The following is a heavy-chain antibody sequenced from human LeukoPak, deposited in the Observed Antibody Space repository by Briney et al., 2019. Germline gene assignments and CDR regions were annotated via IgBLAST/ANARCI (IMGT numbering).Heavy chain of an antibody. CDR1: GYTFTGYY. Sequence: GASVKVSCKASGYTFTGYYMHWVRQAPGQGXEWMGWINPNSGGTNYAQKFQGRVTMTRDTSISTAYMELSTLRSDDTAVYYCARTKNLYPGWFDPWGQGTLVTVSS. J-gene: IGHJ5*02. D-gene: IGHD1-14*01. CDR2: INPNSGGT. V-gene: IGHV1-2*02. CDR3: ARTKNLYPGWFDP.